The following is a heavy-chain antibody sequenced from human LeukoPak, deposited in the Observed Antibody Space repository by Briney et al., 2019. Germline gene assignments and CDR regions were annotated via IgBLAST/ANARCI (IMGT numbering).Heavy chain of an antibody. CDR3: ARQREVVAAIDY. CDR1: GGSFSGYY. CDR2: INHSGST. J-gene: IGHJ4*02. D-gene: IGHD2-15*01. Sequence: PSETLPLTCAVYGGSFSGYYWSWIRQPPGKGLEWIGEINHSGSTNYNPSLKSRVTISVDTSKNQFSLKLSSVTAADTAVYYCARQREVVAAIDYWGQGTLVTVSS. V-gene: IGHV4-34*01.